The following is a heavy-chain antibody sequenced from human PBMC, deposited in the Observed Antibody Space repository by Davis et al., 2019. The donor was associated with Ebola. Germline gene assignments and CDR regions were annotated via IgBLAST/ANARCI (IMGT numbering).Heavy chain of an antibody. V-gene: IGHV3-33*01. Sequence: GESLKISCAASGFTFSSYGMHWVRQAPGKGLEWVAVIWYDGSNKYYADSVKGRFTISRDNSKNTLYLQMNSLRAEDTAVYYCARDLWLGELLGTYYFDYWGQGTLVTVSS. D-gene: IGHD3-10*01. J-gene: IGHJ4*02. CDR3: ARDLWLGELLGTYYFDY. CDR2: IWYDGSNK. CDR1: GFTFSSYG.